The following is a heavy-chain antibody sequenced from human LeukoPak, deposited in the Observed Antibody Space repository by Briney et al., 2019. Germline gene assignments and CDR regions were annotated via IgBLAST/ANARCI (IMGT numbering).Heavy chain of an antibody. CDR3: ARGRPYGSGSYYGSVPDGFNWFDP. V-gene: IGHV1-8*01. CDR2: MNPNSGNT. J-gene: IGHJ5*02. D-gene: IGHD3-10*01. Sequence: ASVKVSCKASGYTFTSYDINWVRQATGQGLEWMGRMNPNSGNTGYAQKFQGRVTMTRNTSISTAYMELSSLRSEDTAVYYCARGRPYGSGSYYGSVPDGFNWFDPWGQGTLVTVSS. CDR1: GYTFTSYD.